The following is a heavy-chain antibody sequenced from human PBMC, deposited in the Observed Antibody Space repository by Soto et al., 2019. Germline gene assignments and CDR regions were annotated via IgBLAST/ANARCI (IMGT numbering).Heavy chain of an antibody. J-gene: IGHJ4*02. CDR1: GFTFSSSW. CDR2: INTDGST. Sequence: LRLSCAASGFTFSSSWMHWVRQAPGKGLVWVSRINTDGSTTYADSVKGRFTISRDNSKNTLYLQMNSLRAEDTAVYYCAKENGYSSSWFEFDYWGQGTLVTVSS. CDR3: AKENGYSSSWFEFDY. D-gene: IGHD6-13*01. V-gene: IGHV3-74*01.